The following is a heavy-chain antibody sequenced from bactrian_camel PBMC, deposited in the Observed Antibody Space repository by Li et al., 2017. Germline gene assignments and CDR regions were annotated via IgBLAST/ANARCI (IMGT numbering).Heavy chain of an antibody. V-gene: IGHV3S6*01. CDR1: GFTFSSYW. Sequence: HVQLVESGGGLVQPGGSMRLSCAASGFTFSSYWMYWVRQAPGKGLEWVSSIYTGDGNTNSADSVKGRFTISRDNAKNTLYLQLNSLRTGDSAKYYCAVGYGLDVSAPESQGTQVTVS. J-gene: IGHJ4*01. D-gene: IGHD5*01. CDR2: IYTGDGNT.